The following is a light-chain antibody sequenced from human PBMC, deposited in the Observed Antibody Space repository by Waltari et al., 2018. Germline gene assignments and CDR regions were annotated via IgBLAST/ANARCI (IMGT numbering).Light chain of an antibody. CDR1: QSVSSNS. Sequence: EIVLTQSPGTLSLSPGDRATLSCRASQSVSSNSLAWYQQKPGQAPRLLIYAASSRATGIPDRFSGSGSGTDFTLTISRLEPEDFAVYYCQQYGSAPRTFGPGTKVDVK. CDR3: QQYGSAPRT. J-gene: IGKJ3*01. CDR2: AAS. V-gene: IGKV3-20*01.